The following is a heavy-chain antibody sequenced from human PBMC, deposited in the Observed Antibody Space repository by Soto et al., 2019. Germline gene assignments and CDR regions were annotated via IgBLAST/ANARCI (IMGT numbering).Heavy chain of an antibody. CDR3: ARVGYLRWLVNGVFDY. Sequence: SETLSLTCTVSGGSVSSGSYYWSWIRQPPGKGLEWIGYIYYSGSTNYNPSLKSRVTISVDTSKNQFSLKLSSVTAADTAVYYCARVGYLRWLVNGVFDYWGQGTLVTVSS. CDR2: IYYSGST. CDR1: GGSVSSGSYY. V-gene: IGHV4-61*01. D-gene: IGHD6-19*01. J-gene: IGHJ4*02.